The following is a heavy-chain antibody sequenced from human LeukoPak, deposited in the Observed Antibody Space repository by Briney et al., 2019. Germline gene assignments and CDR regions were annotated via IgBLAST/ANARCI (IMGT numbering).Heavy chain of an antibody. CDR1: GFTFDDYA. J-gene: IGHJ4*02. CDR2: ISWNSGSI. V-gene: IGHV3-9*01. D-gene: IGHD6-13*01. Sequence: PGGSLRLSCAASGFTFDDYAMHWVRQAPGKGLEWVSGISWNSGSIGYADSVKGRFTISRDNAKNSLYLQMNSLRAEDTALYYCATDEGDSSSFMDYWGQGTLVTVSS. CDR3: ATDEGDSSSFMDY.